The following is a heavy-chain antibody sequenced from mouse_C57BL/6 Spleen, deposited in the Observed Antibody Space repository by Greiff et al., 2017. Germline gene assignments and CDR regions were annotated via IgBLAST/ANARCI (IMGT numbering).Heavy chain of an antibody. J-gene: IGHJ4*01. CDR1: GFTFSDYG. D-gene: IGHD2-3*01. CDR3: ARGFYDGYYLYYAMDY. CDR2: ISSGSSTI. V-gene: IGHV5-17*01. Sequence: EVKLVESGGGLVKPGGSLKLSCAASGFTFSDYGMHWVRQAPEKGLEWVAYISSGSSTIYYADTVKGRFTISRDNAKHTLFLQLTSLRSEDTAMYYCARGFYDGYYLYYAMDYWGQGTSVTVSS.